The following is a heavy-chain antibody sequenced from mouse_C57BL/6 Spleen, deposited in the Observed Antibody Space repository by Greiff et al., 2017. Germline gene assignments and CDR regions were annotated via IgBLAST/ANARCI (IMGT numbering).Heavy chain of an antibody. D-gene: IGHD1-1*01. V-gene: IGHV3-6*01. J-gene: IGHJ2*01. CDR1: GYSITSGYY. Sequence: EVQLVESGPGLVKPSQSLSLTCSVTGYSITSGYYWNWIRQFPGNKLEWMGYISYDGSNNYNPSLKNRISITRDTSKNQFFLKLNSVTTEDTATYYCASRTVVADYWGQGTTLTVSS. CDR2: ISYDGSN. CDR3: ASRTVVADY.